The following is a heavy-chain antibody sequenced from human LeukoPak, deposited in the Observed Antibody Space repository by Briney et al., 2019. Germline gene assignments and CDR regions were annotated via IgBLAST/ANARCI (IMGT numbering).Heavy chain of an antibody. CDR2: ISSNGGST. Sequence: PGGSLRLSCAASGFNFEDYPMHWVRQAPGKGLEYVSAISSNGGSTYYANSVKGRFTISRDNSKNTLYLQMGSLRAEDMAVYYCARAGMYSSGWYSDYWGQGTLVTVSS. V-gene: IGHV3-64*01. CDR1: GFNFEDYP. CDR3: ARAGMYSSGWYSDY. D-gene: IGHD6-19*01. J-gene: IGHJ4*02.